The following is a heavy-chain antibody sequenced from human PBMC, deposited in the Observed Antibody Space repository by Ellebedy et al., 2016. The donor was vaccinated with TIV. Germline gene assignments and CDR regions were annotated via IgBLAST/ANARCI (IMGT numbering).Heavy chain of an antibody. CDR1: GFTFSSYS. CDR3: ARGLTMYYFDY. J-gene: IGHJ4*02. V-gene: IGHV3-48*02. CDR2: ISSSSSNI. D-gene: IGHD3-10*02. Sequence: GESLKISCAASGFTFSSYSMNWVRQAPGKGLEWVSYISSSSSNIYYADSVKGRVTISRDNAKNSLYLQMNRLRDEDTAVYYCARGLTMYYFDYWGQGTLVTVSS.